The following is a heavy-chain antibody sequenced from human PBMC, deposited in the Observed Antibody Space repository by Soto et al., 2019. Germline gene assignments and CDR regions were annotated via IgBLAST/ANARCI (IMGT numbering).Heavy chain of an antibody. D-gene: IGHD6-19*01. CDR3: ASAGSGWYWDFDY. J-gene: IGHJ4*02. Sequence: QVQLVQSGAEVKKPGASVKVSCKASGYTFTSYGISWVRQAPGQGLEWMGWINSYNGNTNYAQKLHGRVTITTDTSTSTAYMELSSLRSDDTAVYYCASAGSGWYWDFDYWGQGTLVTVSS. CDR1: GYTFTSYG. V-gene: IGHV1-18*01. CDR2: INSYNGNT.